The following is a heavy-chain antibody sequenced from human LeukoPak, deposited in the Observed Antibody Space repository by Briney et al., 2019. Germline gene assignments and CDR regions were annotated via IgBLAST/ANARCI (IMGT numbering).Heavy chain of an antibody. Sequence: SETLSLTCTVSGYSISSGYYWSWIRQPPGKGLEWIGEINHSGSTNYNPSLKSRVTISVDTSKNQFSLKLSSVTAADTAVYYCARARYGSGSYYSVGYYYMDVWGKGTTVTVSS. J-gene: IGHJ6*03. V-gene: IGHV4-38-2*02. CDR3: ARARYGSGSYYSVGYYYMDV. CDR2: INHSGST. D-gene: IGHD3-10*01. CDR1: GYSISSGYY.